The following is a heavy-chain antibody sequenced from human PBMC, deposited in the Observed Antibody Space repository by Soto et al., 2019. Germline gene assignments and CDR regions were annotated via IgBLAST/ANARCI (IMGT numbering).Heavy chain of an antibody. J-gene: IGHJ4*02. CDR1: GFTFSDFG. D-gene: IGHD6-19*01. CDR2: TSKDGLDR. Sequence: GGSLRLSCVVSGFTFSDFGMHWVRQSPGDGLAWVASTSKDGLDRYYSESVKGRFTISRDDSKNTVFLQMNSLKVEDTAAYFCASPREGQWLVFDHWGQRTLVTVSS. V-gene: IGHV3-30*19. CDR3: ASPREGQWLVFDH.